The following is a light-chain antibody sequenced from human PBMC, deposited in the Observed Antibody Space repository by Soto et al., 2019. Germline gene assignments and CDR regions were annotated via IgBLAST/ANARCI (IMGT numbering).Light chain of an antibody. V-gene: IGLV1-40*01. CDR2: GNI. Sequence: QSVLTQPPSVSGAPGQRVTISCTGSSSSIGEGYDVHWYQQLPVTAPKLLIDGNINRPSGVPDRFSGSKSGTSASLAITGLQAEDEADYYCQSYDSSLSTWVFGGGTKLTVL. CDR3: QSYDSSLSTWV. CDR1: SSSIGEGYD. J-gene: IGLJ3*02.